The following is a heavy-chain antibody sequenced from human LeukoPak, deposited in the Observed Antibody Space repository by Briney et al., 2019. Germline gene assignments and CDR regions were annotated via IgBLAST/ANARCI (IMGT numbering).Heavy chain of an antibody. Sequence: GGSLRLSCAAPGFTFSSYEMNWVRQAPGKGLEWVSYISSSSSYIYYADSVKGRFTISRDNAKNSLYLQMNSLRAEDTAVYYCAGSFYGTANQNWGQGTLVTVSS. J-gene: IGHJ4*02. CDR1: GFTFSSYE. CDR3: AGSFYGTANQN. D-gene: IGHD2/OR15-2a*01. CDR2: ISSSSSYI. V-gene: IGHV3-21*05.